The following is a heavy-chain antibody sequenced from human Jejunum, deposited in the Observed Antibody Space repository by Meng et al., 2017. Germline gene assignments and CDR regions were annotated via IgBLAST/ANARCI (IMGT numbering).Heavy chain of an antibody. J-gene: IGHJ4*02. D-gene: IGHD1-26*01. CDR2: IYYSGST. CDR1: GDSFNSPDYY. V-gene: IGHV4-30-4*01. Sequence: VQLQEARPGLVKPSPTLSLTCPVSGDSFNSPDYYWSWIRQPPEKGLEWIGYIYYSGSTYYNPSLKSRVSISGDTSNKQFSLKLTSVTAADTAVYYCARSPYSGSALPFFDYWGQGSLVTVSS. CDR3: ARSPYSGSALPFFDY.